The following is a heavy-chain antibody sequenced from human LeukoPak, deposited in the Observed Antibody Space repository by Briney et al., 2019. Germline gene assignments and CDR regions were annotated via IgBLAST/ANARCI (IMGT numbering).Heavy chain of an antibody. CDR1: GGTFSSYA. CDR2: IIPILGIA. J-gene: IGHJ5*02. Sequence: SVKVSCKASGGTFSSYAISWVRQAPGQGLEWMGRIIPILGIANYAQKFQGRVTITADKSTSTAYMELSSLRAEDTAVYYCARGFPSTRWFDPWGQGTLVTVSS. V-gene: IGHV1-69*04. D-gene: IGHD3-10*01. CDR3: ARGFPSTRWFDP.